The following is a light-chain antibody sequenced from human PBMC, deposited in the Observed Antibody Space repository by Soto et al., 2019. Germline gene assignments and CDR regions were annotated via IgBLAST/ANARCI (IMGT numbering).Light chain of an antibody. CDR3: QQSESGTRVT. J-gene: IGKJ5*01. V-gene: IGKV3-15*01. CDR2: GAS. Sequence: EIVMTQYPATLSLSKGERATLSCRAGQSVSSNLAWYQQKPGQAPRLLIYGASTRATGIPARFSGSGSGTDFTLTISSRQPEDFGSCYFQQSESGTRVTFGEGTRLEI. CDR1: QSVSSN.